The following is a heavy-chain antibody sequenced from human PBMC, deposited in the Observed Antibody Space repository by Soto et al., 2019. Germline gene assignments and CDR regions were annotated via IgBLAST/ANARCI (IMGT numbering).Heavy chain of an antibody. CDR3: AKGYCSGGSCYSESSNFDY. D-gene: IGHD2-15*01. V-gene: IGHV3-23*01. CDR2: ISGSGGST. CDR1: GFTFSSYA. Sequence: GGSLRLSCAASGFTFSSYAMSWVRQAPGKGLEWVSAISGSGGSTYYADSVKGRFTISRDNSKNTLYLQMNSLRAEDTAVYYCAKGYCSGGSCYSESSNFDYWGQGTLVTVSS. J-gene: IGHJ4*02.